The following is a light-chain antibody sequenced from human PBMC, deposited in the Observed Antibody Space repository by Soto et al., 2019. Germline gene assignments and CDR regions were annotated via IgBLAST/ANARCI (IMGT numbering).Light chain of an antibody. Sequence: SVLTQPPSSSGAPRQRVTLSCSGRNSNIGSNTVNWYQQLPGTAPKLLIYSNNQRPSGVPDRFSGSKSGTSASLAISGLQSEDEADYYCAAWDDSLNGYVFGTGTKVTVL. CDR2: SNN. CDR1: NSNIGSNT. V-gene: IGLV1-44*01. J-gene: IGLJ1*01. CDR3: AAWDDSLNGYV.